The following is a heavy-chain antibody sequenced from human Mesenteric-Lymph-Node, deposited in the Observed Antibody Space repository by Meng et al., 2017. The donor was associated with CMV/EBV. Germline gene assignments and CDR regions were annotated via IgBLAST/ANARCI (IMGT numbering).Heavy chain of an antibody. Sequence: LSLTCAASGFSFSTYSMNWVRQAPGKGLEWVSSIHSTGSTYYPDSVRGRFTISRDNAKNSVYLQMNSLRAEDTAVYYCARDRLEGSYSGPGYWGQGTLVTVSS. J-gene: IGHJ4*02. CDR2: IHSTGST. CDR1: GFSFSTYS. D-gene: IGHD1-26*01. V-gene: IGHV3-21*01. CDR3: ARDRLEGSYSGPGY.